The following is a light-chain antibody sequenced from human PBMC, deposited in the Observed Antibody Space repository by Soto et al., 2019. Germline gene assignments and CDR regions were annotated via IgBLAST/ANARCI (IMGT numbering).Light chain of an antibody. V-gene: IGKV1-39*01. Sequence: DIQMTQSPSSLSVSVGDRVTITCRASQSISSYLNWYQQKPGKAPKLLIYAASSLQSGVPSRFSGSGSGTDFTLIISSLQPEDFATYYCQQSYSTPPTFGKGTRLEIK. J-gene: IGKJ5*01. CDR1: QSISSY. CDR2: AAS. CDR3: QQSYSTPPT.